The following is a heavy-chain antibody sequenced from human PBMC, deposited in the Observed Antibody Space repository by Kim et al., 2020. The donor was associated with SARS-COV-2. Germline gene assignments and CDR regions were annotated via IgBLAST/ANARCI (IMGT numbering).Heavy chain of an antibody. D-gene: IGHD3-10*01. CDR1: GGSFSGYY. J-gene: IGHJ6*02. CDR2: INHSGST. Sequence: SETLSLTCAVYGGSFSGYYWSWIRQPPGKGLEWIGEINHSGSTNYNPSLKSRVTISVDTSKNQFSLKLSSVTAADTAVYYCARSSPPLWFGELSPRSGMDVWGQGTTVTVSS. V-gene: IGHV4-34*01. CDR3: ARSSPPLWFGELSPRSGMDV.